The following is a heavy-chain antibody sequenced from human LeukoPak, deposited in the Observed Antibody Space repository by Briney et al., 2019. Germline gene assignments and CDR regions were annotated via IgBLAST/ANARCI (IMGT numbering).Heavy chain of an antibody. V-gene: IGHV1-18*01. J-gene: IGHJ4*02. CDR3: ARDKESFWSGYFEY. CDR2: ISAYNGNT. Sequence: ASVKVSCKASGYTFTSYGISWVRQAPGQGLEWMGWISAYNGNTNYAQKLQGRVTMTTDTSTSTAYMELRSLRSDDTAVYYCARDKESFWSGYFEYWGQGTLVTVSS. D-gene: IGHD3-3*01. CDR1: GYTFTSYG.